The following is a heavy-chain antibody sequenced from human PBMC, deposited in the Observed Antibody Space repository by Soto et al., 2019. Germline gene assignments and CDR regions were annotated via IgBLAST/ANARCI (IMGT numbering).Heavy chain of an antibody. CDR3: ARSQGSSTSLEIYYYYYYGMDV. CDR1: GGTFSSYA. CDR2: IIPLSETT. V-gene: IGHV1-69*01. Sequence: QVQLVQSGAEVKKPGSSVKVSCKASGGTFSSYAISWVRQAPGQGLEWMGGIIPLSETTNYAQTFQGRVTITADESKSTAYMELSRLRSEDTAVYYCARSQGSSTSLEIYYYYYYGMDVWGQGTTVTVSS. J-gene: IGHJ6*02. D-gene: IGHD2-2*01.